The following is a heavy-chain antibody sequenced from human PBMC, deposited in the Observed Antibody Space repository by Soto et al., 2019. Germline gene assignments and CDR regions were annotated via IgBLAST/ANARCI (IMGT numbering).Heavy chain of an antibody. J-gene: IGHJ3*02. V-gene: IGHV3-11*01. CDR1: GCPCSYYY. D-gene: IGHD3-10*01. Sequence: GGSLRLSCAASGCPCSYYYMSWLRRAPGKGLEWVSYISSSGSTIYYADSVKGRFTISRDDAKNSLYLQMNSLRAEDTAVYYCARSYGVGYAFDIWGQGTMVTVSS. CDR2: ISSSGSTI. CDR3: ARSYGVGYAFDI.